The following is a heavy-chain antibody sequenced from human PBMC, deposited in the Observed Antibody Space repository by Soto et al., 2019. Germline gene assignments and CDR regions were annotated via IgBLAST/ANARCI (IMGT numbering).Heavy chain of an antibody. J-gene: IGHJ4*02. CDR3: ARVNSATGSMHFDH. V-gene: IGHV3-21*01. CDR2: ISATNTYI. CDR1: TFNFTHCT. Sequence: GGSLRLSCAGSTFNFTHCTLSWVRQAPGKGLEWVSSISATNTYIFYADSVKGRFTISRDNAKKSVSLQMSSLRAEDTALYYCARVNSATGSMHFDHWGQGTLVTASS. D-gene: IGHD3-9*01.